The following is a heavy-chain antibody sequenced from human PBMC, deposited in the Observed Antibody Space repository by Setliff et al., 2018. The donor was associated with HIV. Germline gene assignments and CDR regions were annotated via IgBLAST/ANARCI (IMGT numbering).Heavy chain of an antibody. V-gene: IGHV1-46*01. D-gene: IGHD2-2*01. CDR3: ARAGGGATDQAFDI. J-gene: IGHJ3*02. CDR1: GYTFTSYF. Sequence: ASVKVPCKAFGYTFTSYFLHWVRQAPGQGLEWLGIIHPNGGATNNAQKLQGRLTVTTDTSTGTLYMELSNLRSDDSAVYYCARAGGGATDQAFDIWGQGTMVTVSS. CDR2: IHPNGGAT.